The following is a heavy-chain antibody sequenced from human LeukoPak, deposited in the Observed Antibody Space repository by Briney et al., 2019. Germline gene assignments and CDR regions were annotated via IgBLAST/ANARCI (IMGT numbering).Heavy chain of an antibody. CDR3: ARVVAAAGHYDY. Sequence: SETLSLTCFVSGDSITSRSFYWGWIRQPPGKNLEWIGNVYYNGRTSYNPSLKTRVTISVDTSRNHFSLKLTSVTAADTAVYYCARVVAAAGHYDYWGQGTLVTVSS. J-gene: IGHJ4*02. V-gene: IGHV4-39*02. CDR1: GDSITSRSFY. D-gene: IGHD6-13*01. CDR2: VYYNGRT.